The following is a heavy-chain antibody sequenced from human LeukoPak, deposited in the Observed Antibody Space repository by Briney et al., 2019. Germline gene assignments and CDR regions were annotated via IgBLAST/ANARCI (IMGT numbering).Heavy chain of an antibody. V-gene: IGHV3-21*01. J-gene: IGHJ4*02. D-gene: IGHD2-21*01. CDR2: ISSSSSYI. CDR1: GFTFSYYN. Sequence: KPGGSLRLSCAASGFTFSYYNMNWVRQAPGKGLEWVSSISSSSSYIYYADSVKGRFTISRDNAKNSLYLQMNSLRAEDTAVYYCARDRGAQSIWSYYDYWGQGTLVTVSS. CDR3: ARDRGAQSIWSYYDY.